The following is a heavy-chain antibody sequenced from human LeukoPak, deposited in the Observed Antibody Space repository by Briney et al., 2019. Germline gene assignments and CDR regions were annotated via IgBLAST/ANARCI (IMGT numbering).Heavy chain of an antibody. D-gene: IGHD6-19*01. CDR2: INSDGSST. J-gene: IGHJ4*02. CDR3: ARDLEAVAGTWLDY. Sequence: PGGSLRLSCAASGYTFSRYWMHWVRQAPGKGLVWVSRINSDGSSTSYADSVKGRFTISRDNAKNTLYLQMNSLRAEDTAVYYCARDLEAVAGTWLDYWGQGTLVTVSS. V-gene: IGHV3-74*01. CDR1: GYTFSRYW.